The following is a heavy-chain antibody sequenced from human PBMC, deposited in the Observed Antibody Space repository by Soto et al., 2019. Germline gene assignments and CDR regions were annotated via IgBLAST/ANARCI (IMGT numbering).Heavy chain of an antibody. D-gene: IGHD3-22*01. V-gene: IGHV4-31*03. CDR3: ARGTYYYDSSGYATYYDMEV. CDR1: GGSISSGGYY. CDR2: IYYSGST. J-gene: IGHJ6*02. Sequence: PSETLSLTCTVSGGSISSGGYYWSWIRQHPGKGLEWIGYIYYSGSTYYNPSLKSRVTISVDTSKNQFSLKLSSVTAADMAVYYCARGTYYYDSSGYATYYDMEVWGQGTKVTVSS.